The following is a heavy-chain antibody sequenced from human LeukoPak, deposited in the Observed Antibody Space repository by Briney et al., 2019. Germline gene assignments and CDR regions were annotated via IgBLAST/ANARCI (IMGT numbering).Heavy chain of an antibody. CDR3: AKDDSGSYFF. CDR1: GFTFSSYG. D-gene: IGHD1-26*01. CDR2: ISYDGSNK. J-gene: IGHJ4*02. Sequence: PGRSLRLSCAASGFTFSSYGMHWVRQAPGKGLEWVAVISYDGSNKYYADSVKGRFTISRDNSKNTLYLQMNSLRAEDTAVYYCAKDDSGSYFFWGQGTLVTVSS. V-gene: IGHV3-30*18.